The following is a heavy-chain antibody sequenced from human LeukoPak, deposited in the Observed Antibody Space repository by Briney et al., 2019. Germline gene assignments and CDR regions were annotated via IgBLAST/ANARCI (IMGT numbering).Heavy chain of an antibody. CDR1: GFTFSSYD. CDR2: IGTAGDT. V-gene: IGHV3-13*01. Sequence: PGGSLRLSCAASGFTFSSYDMHWVRQATGKGLEWVSAIGTAGDTYYPGSVKGRFTISRENAKNSLYLQMNSLRAGDTAVYYCARGGALGGSYSGFDYWGQGTLVTVSS. CDR3: ARGGALGGSYSGFDY. D-gene: IGHD1-26*01. J-gene: IGHJ4*02.